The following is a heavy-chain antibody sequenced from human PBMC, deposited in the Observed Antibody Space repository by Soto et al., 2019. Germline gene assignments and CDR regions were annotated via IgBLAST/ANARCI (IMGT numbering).Heavy chain of an antibody. D-gene: IGHD6-6*01. J-gene: IGHJ6*02. CDR2: ISSSSSYI. Sequence: PGGALRLSCAASGFTFSRYSMNWVRQAPGKGLECVSSISSSSSYIYYADSVKGRFTISRDNAKNSLYLQMNSLRAEDTAVYYCARSRVSSSSDSYYYYGMDVWGPGNPVTVSS. CDR1: GFTFSRYS. V-gene: IGHV3-21*01. CDR3: ARSRVSSSSDSYYYYGMDV.